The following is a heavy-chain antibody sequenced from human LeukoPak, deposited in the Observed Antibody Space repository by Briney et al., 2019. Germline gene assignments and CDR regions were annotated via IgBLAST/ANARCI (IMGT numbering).Heavy chain of an antibody. CDR2: IYSGGST. V-gene: IGHV3-66*01. J-gene: IGHJ4*02. D-gene: IGHD6-13*01. CDR3: ARALEDYSSSYYFDY. CDR1: GFTFSSNY. Sequence: QPGGSLRLSCAASGFTFSSNYMSWVRQAPGKGLEWVSVIYSGGSTYYADSAKGRFTISRDNSKNTLYLQMNSLRAEDTAVYYCARALEDYSSSYYFDYWGQGTLVTVSS.